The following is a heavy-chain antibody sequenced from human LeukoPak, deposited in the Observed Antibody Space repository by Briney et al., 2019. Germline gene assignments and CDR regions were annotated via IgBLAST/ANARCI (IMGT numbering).Heavy chain of an antibody. Sequence: ASVKVSCKASGYTFSTYGISWVRQAPGQGLEWMGWISPYNDNTEYAQKFQGRVTMTTDTSTSTAYMELRSLRSDDTAVYYCARDPPHSSGPKSLCFEYWGQGTLVTVSS. D-gene: IGHD6-19*01. CDR1: GYTFSTYG. CDR3: ARDPPHSSGPKSLCFEY. J-gene: IGHJ4*02. CDR2: ISPYNDNT. V-gene: IGHV1-18*01.